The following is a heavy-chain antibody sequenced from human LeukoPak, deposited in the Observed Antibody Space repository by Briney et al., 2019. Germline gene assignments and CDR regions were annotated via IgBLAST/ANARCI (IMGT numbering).Heavy chain of an antibody. CDR2: IYYSGST. Sequence: SETLSLTCTVSGGSISSYYWSWIRQPPGKGLEWIGYIYYSGSTNYNPSLKSRVTISVDTSKNQFSLKLSSVTAADTAVYYCARLSYGGSSWSFDYWGQGTLVTVSS. CDR1: GGSISSYY. CDR3: ARLSYGGSSWSFDY. V-gene: IGHV4-59*01. J-gene: IGHJ4*02. D-gene: IGHD6-13*01.